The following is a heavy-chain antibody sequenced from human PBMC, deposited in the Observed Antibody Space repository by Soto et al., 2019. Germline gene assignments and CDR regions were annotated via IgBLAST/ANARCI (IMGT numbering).Heavy chain of an antibody. CDR1: GYSSTTYW. CDR3: ARHEATYYRYYGMDV. J-gene: IGHJ6*02. CDR2: FHPGESDT. Sequence: PGESLKISCQSHGYSSTTYWIAWVRQKPGKGLEWMGSFHPGESDTRYSPSFQGQVTISADRSITTAYLQWSSLQASDTAMYYCARHEATYYRYYGMDVWGQGTTVTVSS. V-gene: IGHV5-51*01. D-gene: IGHD1-26*01.